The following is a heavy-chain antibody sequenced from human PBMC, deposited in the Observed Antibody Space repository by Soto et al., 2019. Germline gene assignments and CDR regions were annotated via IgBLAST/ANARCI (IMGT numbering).Heavy chain of an antibody. CDR3: ARDRGYSGYDLSYYYYGMDV. V-gene: IGHV1-2*02. CDR1: GYTFTGYY. D-gene: IGHD5-12*01. CDR2: INPNSGGT. Sequence: ASVKVSCKASGYTFTGYYMHWVRQAPGQGLEWMGWINPNSGGTNYAQKFQGRVTMTRDTSISTAYMELSRLRSDDTAVYYCARDRGYSGYDLSYYYYGMDVWGQRTTGTVS. J-gene: IGHJ6*02.